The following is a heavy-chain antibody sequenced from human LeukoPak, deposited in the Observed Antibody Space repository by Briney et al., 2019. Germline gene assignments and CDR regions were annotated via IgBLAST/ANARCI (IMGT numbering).Heavy chain of an antibody. CDR2: IYHTGST. V-gene: IGHV4-59*01. Sequence: PSETLSLTCTVSGGSINSGYYWAWIRQPPGKGLEGIGFIYHTGSTKYKPSLNSRITISVDTSKNQFSLKLTSVTAADTAVYFCASTPEFSYGFGWFDACGQGPLVNVSS. D-gene: IGHD5-18*01. CDR1: GGSINSGYY. CDR3: ASTPEFSYGFGWFDA. J-gene: IGHJ5*02.